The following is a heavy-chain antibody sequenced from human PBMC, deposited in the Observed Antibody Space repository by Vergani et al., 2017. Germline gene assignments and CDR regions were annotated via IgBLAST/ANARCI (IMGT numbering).Heavy chain of an antibody. Sequence: QVQLQESGPGLVKPSETLSLTCTVSGGSISSHYWSWTRQPPGKGLEWIGYIYYSGSTNYNPSLKSRVTISVDTSKNQFSLKLSSVTAADTAVYYCARENIGIRYELGIDYWGQGTLVTVSS. CDR3: ARENIGIRYELGIDY. D-gene: IGHD2/OR15-2a*01. CDR2: IYYSGST. V-gene: IGHV4-59*11. CDR1: GGSISSHY. J-gene: IGHJ4*02.